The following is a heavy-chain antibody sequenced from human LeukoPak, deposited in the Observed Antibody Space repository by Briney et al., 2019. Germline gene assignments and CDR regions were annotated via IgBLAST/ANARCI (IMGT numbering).Heavy chain of an antibody. D-gene: IGHD6-13*01. Sequence: PGGSLRLSCAASGFTFSSYNMHWVRQAPGKGLEWVAFIRFDGGDKYYADSVKGRFTISRDNSQNTLYLQMNSLRAEDTAVYYCAREMLGSSSYEPFDYWGQGTLVTVSS. CDR3: AREMLGSSSYEPFDY. CDR2: IRFDGGDK. CDR1: GFTFSSYN. V-gene: IGHV3-30*02. J-gene: IGHJ4*02.